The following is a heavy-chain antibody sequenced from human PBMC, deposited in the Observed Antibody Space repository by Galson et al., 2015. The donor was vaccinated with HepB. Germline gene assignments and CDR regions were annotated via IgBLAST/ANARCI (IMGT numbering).Heavy chain of an antibody. CDR3: ARVWLYYFDF. Sequence: QSGAEVKKSGESLKISCKGSGYSFTSYYIAWVRQMPGKGLEWMGIGYPGDSDTTYNPSFQGQVTISADRSVGTAYLQWNSLKASDTAIYYCARVWLYYFDFWGQGTLVTVSS. CDR2: GYPGDSDT. CDR1: GYSFTSYY. V-gene: IGHV5-51*01. J-gene: IGHJ4*02. D-gene: IGHD5-12*01.